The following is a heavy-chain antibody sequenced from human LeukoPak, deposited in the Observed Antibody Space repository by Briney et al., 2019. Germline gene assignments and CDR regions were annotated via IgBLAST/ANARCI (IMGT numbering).Heavy chain of an antibody. J-gene: IGHJ4*02. Sequence: PSETLSLTCTVSGGSISSYYWSWIRQPPGKGLEWIGYIYYNGSTNYNPSLKSRVTISVDTSKNQFSLKLSSVTAADTAVYYCARAARDYYDSSGLPDYWGQGTLVTVSS. CDR3: ARAARDYYDSSGLPDY. V-gene: IGHV4-59*01. D-gene: IGHD3-22*01. CDR1: GGSISSYY. CDR2: IYYNGST.